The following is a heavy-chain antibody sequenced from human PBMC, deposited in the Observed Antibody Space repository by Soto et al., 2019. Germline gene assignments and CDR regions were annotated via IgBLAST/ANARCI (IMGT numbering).Heavy chain of an antibody. Sequence: PGGSLRLSCAASGFTFSSYGMHWVRQAPGKGLEWVAVIWYDGSNKYYADSVKGRFTISRDNSKNTLYLQMNSLRAEDTAVYYCARGYSYGESADAFDIWGQGTMVT. D-gene: IGHD5-18*01. J-gene: IGHJ3*02. V-gene: IGHV3-33*01. CDR3: ARGYSYGESADAFDI. CDR1: GFTFSSYG. CDR2: IWYDGSNK.